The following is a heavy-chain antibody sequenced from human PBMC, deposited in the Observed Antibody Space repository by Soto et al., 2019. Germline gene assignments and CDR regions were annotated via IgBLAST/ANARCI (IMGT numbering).Heavy chain of an antibody. J-gene: IGHJ5*02. CDR1: GGSISSYY. CDR3: ARDTDYGDYTNWFDP. Sequence: PSETLSLTCTVSGGSISSYYWSWIRQPAGKGLEWIGRIYTSGSTNYNPSLKSRVTMPVDTSKNQFSLKLSSVTAADTAVYYCARDTDYGDYTNWFDPWGQGTLVTVSS. CDR2: IYTSGST. V-gene: IGHV4-4*07. D-gene: IGHD4-17*01.